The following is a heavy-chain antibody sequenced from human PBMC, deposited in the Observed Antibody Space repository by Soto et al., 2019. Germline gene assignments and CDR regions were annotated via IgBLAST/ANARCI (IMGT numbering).Heavy chain of an antibody. D-gene: IGHD1-1*01. CDR1: GYMVSLYS. Sequence: QVQLVQSEAEVKEPGASVKVSCKASGYMVSLYSLHWVRQAPGQGLEWMGWINPHSADTKSADKVHGRVSMTTDTPAGTVYMVLSRLMYDDTAVYFCAGQGRWGNNLKLDYWGQGTLVTVSS. CDR2: INPHSADT. J-gene: IGHJ4*02. CDR3: AGQGRWGNNLKLDY. V-gene: IGHV1-2*02.